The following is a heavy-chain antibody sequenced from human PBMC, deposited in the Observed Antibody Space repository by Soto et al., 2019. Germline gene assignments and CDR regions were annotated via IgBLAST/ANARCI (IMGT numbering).Heavy chain of an antibody. D-gene: IGHD3-9*01. CDR2: ISGSGGST. CDR1: GFTFSSYA. J-gene: IGHJ4*02. CDR3: AKDHVLRYFDWLFAFDY. V-gene: IGHV3-23*01. Sequence: PGGSLRLSCAASGFTFSSYAMSWVRQAPGKGLEWVSAISGSGGSTYYADSVKGRFTISRDNSKNTLYLQMNSLRAEDTAVYYCAKDHVLRYFDWLFAFDYWGQGTLVTVSS.